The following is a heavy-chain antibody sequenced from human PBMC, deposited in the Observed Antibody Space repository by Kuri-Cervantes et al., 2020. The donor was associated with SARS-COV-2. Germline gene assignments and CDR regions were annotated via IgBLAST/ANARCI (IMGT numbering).Heavy chain of an antibody. J-gene: IGHJ5*02. Sequence: SETLSLTCIVSGGSISSSGYYWGWIRQPPGKGLEWIGNIYDSGSTHYNPALKSRVTISVDTSKNQFSLKLSSVTAADTAVYYCARQVPAAIRGQGFDPWGQGTLVTVSS. CDR2: IYDSGST. CDR3: ARQVPAAIRGQGFDP. D-gene: IGHD2-2*02. V-gene: IGHV4-39*01. CDR1: GGSISSSGYY.